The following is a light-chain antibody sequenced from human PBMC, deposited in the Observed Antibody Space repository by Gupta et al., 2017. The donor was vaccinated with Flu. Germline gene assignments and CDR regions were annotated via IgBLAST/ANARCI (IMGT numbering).Light chain of an antibody. Sequence: NFKPTQPPSVSDSPGKTVMISCTRSSGSIANNVVQWYQQRPGSAPTTVIYADNRTPSGVPDRFSGSIDSSSNSASLTISGLKTADEADYYCHSYDANNQVFGGGTKLTVL. CDR3: HSYDANNQV. J-gene: IGLJ3*02. CDR1: SGSIANNV. CDR2: ADN. V-gene: IGLV6-57*03.